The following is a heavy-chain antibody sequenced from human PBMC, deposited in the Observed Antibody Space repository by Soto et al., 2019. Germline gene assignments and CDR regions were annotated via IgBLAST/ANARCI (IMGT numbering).Heavy chain of an antibody. V-gene: IGHV4-30-2*01. J-gene: IGHJ4*02. CDR3: ARIHWAQSSLDY. Sequence: PSETLSLTCAVPRRSIDSGAFSLSWIRQPPGKGLEWIGYVTHSGTAYSIPSLNGRLTLSVDSSQTQFSLKLTSVTAADSAFYYCARIHWAQSSLDYWGRGILVTVSS. D-gene: IGHD6-19*01. CDR1: RRSIDSGAFS. CDR2: VTHSGTA.